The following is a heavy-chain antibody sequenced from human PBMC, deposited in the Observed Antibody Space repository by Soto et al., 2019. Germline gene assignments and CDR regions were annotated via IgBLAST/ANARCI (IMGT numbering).Heavy chain of an antibody. CDR1: GFTFDDYA. CDR3: AKDSRQGTYFDY. V-gene: IGHV3-9*01. Sequence: PGGSLRLSCAASGFTFDDYAMHWVRQAPGKGLEWVSGISWNSGSIGYADSVKGRFTISRDNAKNSLYLQMNSLRAEDTALYYCAKDSRQGTYFDYWGQGTLVTVSS. CDR2: ISWNSGSI. J-gene: IGHJ4*02. D-gene: IGHD1-1*01.